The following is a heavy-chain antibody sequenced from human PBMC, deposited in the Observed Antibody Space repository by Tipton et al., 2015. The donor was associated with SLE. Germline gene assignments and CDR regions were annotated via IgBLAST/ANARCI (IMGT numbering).Heavy chain of an antibody. V-gene: IGHV3-23*01. CDR1: GFTFNNYA. Sequence: SLRLSCAGSGFTFNNYAMSWVRQAPGKGLEWVSAMNNNGLSTYYAASVKGRFTISRDNAKNSLYLQMNSLRAEDTAVYYCARDLNWDYYFDYWGQGTLVTVSS. D-gene: IGHD7-27*01. CDR3: ARDLNWDYYFDY. CDR2: MNNNGLST. J-gene: IGHJ4*02.